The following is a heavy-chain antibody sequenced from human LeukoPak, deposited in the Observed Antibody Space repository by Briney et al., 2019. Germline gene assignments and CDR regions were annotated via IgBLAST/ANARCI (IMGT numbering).Heavy chain of an antibody. V-gene: IGHV1-8*01. CDR3: ARREYDILTGYSSFDY. Sequence: ASVKVSCKGSGYNFIHFYINWGGQATGQGVEWMGWINPNSGNIGFAQKFQGRVTMTRNTPISTAYMELSSLRSGDTAVYYCARREYDILTGYSSFDYWGQGTLVTVSS. D-gene: IGHD3-9*01. J-gene: IGHJ4*02. CDR2: INPNSGNI. CDR1: GYNFIHFY.